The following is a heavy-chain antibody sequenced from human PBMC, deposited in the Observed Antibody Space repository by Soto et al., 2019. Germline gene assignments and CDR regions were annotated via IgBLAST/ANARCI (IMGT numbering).Heavy chain of an antibody. CDR3: ARGGYYDSGLYKGDLDV. CDR1: GYSFKSYD. CDR2: INPNTGNT. D-gene: IGHD3-22*01. Sequence: QVQLVQSGAEVRKPGASVKVSCRASGYSFKSYDINWVRQVAGQGLEWLGWINPNTGNTGYAQNFQGRVTMTRDTSISTVYLELSSLRSEDTAVYYCARGGYYDSGLYKGDLDVWGQGTFVTVSS. V-gene: IGHV1-8*01. J-gene: IGHJ3*01.